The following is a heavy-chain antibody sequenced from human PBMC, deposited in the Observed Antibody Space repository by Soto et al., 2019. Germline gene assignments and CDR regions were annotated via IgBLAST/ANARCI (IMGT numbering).Heavy chain of an antibody. CDR1: GGSFSGYY. V-gene: IGHV4-34*02. D-gene: IGHD6-25*01. J-gene: IGHJ4*02. CDR2: INHSGST. CDR3: ASMWSGYNSH. Sequence: QVQLQQWGAGLLKPSETLSLTCAVYGGSFSGYYWSWIRQPPGKGLEWIGDINHSGSTNYNPSLKNRVTISVDTAKNQFSLKLSSVTAADTAVYHCASMWSGYNSHWGQGTPVTVSS.